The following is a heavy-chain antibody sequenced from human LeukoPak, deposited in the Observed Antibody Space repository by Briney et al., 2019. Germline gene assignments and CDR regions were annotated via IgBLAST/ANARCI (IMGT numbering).Heavy chain of an antibody. J-gene: IGHJ6*03. CDR1: GFTFSSYS. D-gene: IGHD2-2*01. CDR3: ARGLRQHQFSNYMDV. Sequence: GGSLRLSCAASGFTFSSYSMNWVRQAPGKGLEWVSYISSSSSTIYYADSVKGRFTISRDNAKNSLYLQMNSLRAEDTAVYYCARGLRQHQFSNYMDVWGKGTTVTVSS. V-gene: IGHV3-48*01. CDR2: ISSSSSTI.